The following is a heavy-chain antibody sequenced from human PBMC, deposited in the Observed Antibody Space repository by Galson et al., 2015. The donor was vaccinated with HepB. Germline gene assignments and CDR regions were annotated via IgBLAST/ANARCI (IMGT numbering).Heavy chain of an antibody. V-gene: IGHV3-23*01. J-gene: IGHJ4*02. D-gene: IGHD4-17*01. CDR3: ARGDYAGLDH. CDR1: GFTFSTYV. Sequence: SLRLSCAASGFTFSTYVMSWVRQAPEKGLEWVSGISASGGSTYYADSVKGRFTISRDNSKNTLYLQMNSLRAEDTAVFYCARGDYAGLDHWGQGTLVTVSS. CDR2: ISASGGST.